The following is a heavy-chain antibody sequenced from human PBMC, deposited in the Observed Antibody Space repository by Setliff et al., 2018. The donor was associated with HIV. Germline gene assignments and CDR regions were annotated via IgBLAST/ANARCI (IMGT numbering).Heavy chain of an antibody. D-gene: IGHD4-4*01. CDR1: GGSISRSSYH. CDR2: TDASGDT. Sequence: LSLTCTVSGGSISRSSYHWSWIRQPAGKGLEWLAYTDASGDTNYNPSLRGRVIISLDTSNNQFSLNLNSVTAADTAVYYCARQLDYTNGRYFDYWGPGTLVTVSS. V-gene: IGHV4-61*09. CDR3: ARQLDYTNGRYFDY. J-gene: IGHJ4*02.